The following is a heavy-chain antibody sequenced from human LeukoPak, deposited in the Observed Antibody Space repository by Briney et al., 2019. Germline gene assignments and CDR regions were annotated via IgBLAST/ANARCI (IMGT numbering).Heavy chain of an antibody. D-gene: IGHD3-22*01. CDR2: ISSSGSTI. J-gene: IGHJ4*02. CDR1: GFTFSSYE. V-gene: IGHV3-48*03. CDR3: ARGPLYYYDSSGLVDY. Sequence: GGSLRLSCAASGFTFSSYEMNWVRQGPGKGLEWVSYISSSGSTIYYADSVKGRFTISRDNAKNSLYLQMNSLRAEDTAVYYCARGPLYYYDSSGLVDYWGQGTLVTVSS.